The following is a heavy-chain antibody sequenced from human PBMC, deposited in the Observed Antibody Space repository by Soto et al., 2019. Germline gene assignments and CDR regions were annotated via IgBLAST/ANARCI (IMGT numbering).Heavy chain of an antibody. Sequence: QVQLQESGPGLVKPSGTLSLTCAVSGGSISSRNWWSWVRQPPGKGLEWIGEVYHGGSTSYNPSLKGRVTMSVDKSKHHFALKVTTVTAADTAVYRWASRGYNYVSTPCYFDYWGLGTLVTVSS. CDR2: VYHGGST. CDR3: ASRGYNYVSTPCYFDY. CDR1: GGSISSRNW. J-gene: IGHJ4*02. V-gene: IGHV4-4*01. D-gene: IGHD5-18*01.